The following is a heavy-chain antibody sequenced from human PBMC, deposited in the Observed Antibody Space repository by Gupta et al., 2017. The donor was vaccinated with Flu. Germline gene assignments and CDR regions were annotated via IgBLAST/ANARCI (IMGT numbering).Heavy chain of an antibody. CDR2: TKNKANSYTA. V-gene: IGHV3-72*01. CDR3: ATEGAAPGPDFDS. J-gene: IGHJ4*02. D-gene: IGHD6-13*01. Sequence: EVQLVESGGGLVQPGGSLRRSCAGSGLIFSDYYINWVRQAPGKGLEWVGRTKNKANSYTAEYAASVRGRFTISRDASRNSLYLQMNSLKTEDTAVYYCATEGAAPGPDFDSWGQGTLVTVSP. CDR1: GLIFSDYY.